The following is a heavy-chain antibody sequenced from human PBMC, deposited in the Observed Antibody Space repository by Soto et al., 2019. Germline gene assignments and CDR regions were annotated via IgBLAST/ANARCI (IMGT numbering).Heavy chain of an antibody. J-gene: IGHJ4*02. V-gene: IGHV1-18*01. D-gene: IGHD2-21*02. CDR2: ISAYNGNT. Sequence: ASVKVSCKASGYTFTSYGISWVRQAPGQGLEWMGWISAYNGNTNYAQRLQGRVTMTTDTSTSTAYMELRSLRSDDTAVYYCARSIVVVTALDYWGQGTLVTVSS. CDR1: GYTFTSYG. CDR3: ARSIVVVTALDY.